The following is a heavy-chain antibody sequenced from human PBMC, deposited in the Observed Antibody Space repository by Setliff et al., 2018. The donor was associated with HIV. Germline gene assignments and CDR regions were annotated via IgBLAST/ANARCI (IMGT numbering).Heavy chain of an antibody. J-gene: IGHJ6*03. V-gene: IGHV4-59*01. CDR3: VRGYCSSTTCYEDYYYMDV. CDR2: IFFTVNT. D-gene: IGHD2-2*01. Sequence: PSETLSLTCTVSGGSISGYYWSWIRQPPGKGLEYIGSIFFTVNTIYNPSLKARVTLSVDMSKNQVFLRLSSVTAADTAGYYCVRGYCSSTTCYEDYYYMDVWGKGSTVTVSS. CDR1: GGSISGYY.